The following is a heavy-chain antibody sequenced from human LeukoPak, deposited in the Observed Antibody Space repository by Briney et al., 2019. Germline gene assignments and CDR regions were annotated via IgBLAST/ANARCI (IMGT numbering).Heavy chain of an antibody. Sequence: SQTLSLTCTVSGGSISSGGYYWSWIRQPAGKGLEWIGRIYTSGSTNYNPSLKSRVTMSVDTSKNQFSLKLSSVTAADTAVYYCAREEYYFDYWGQGTLVTVSS. J-gene: IGHJ4*02. CDR1: GGSISSGGYY. CDR3: AREEYYFDY. CDR2: IYTSGST. V-gene: IGHV4-61*02.